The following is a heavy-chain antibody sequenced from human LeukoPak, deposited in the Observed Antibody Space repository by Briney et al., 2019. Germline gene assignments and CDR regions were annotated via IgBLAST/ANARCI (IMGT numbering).Heavy chain of an antibody. Sequence: AGSLRLSCATSRFTFSSYSMHWVRQAPGKGLEWVALISYDGINQYYADSVKGRFIISRDNSKNTLYRQLNSLRLEDTAVYYCTLTTFGVVYYFDYWGQGTLVTVSS. D-gene: IGHD1/OR15-1a*01. CDR3: TLTTFGVVYYFDY. V-gene: IGHV3-30*04. CDR1: RFTFSSYS. CDR2: ISYDGINQ. J-gene: IGHJ4*02.